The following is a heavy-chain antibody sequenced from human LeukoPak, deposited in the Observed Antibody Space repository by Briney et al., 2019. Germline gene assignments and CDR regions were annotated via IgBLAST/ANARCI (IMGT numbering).Heavy chain of an antibody. J-gene: IGHJ4*02. CDR2: IYYSQST. V-gene: IGHV4-39*07. CDR3: ARDDDEGLDSPFDY. D-gene: IGHD1-1*01. CDR1: GDSISSSSYY. Sequence: SDTLSLTCSVSGDSISSSSYYWGWIRQPPGKGLEWFGSIYYSQSTYYHPSLKSRVTISVETSKNQFSMKLSSVTAADTAVYYCARDDDEGLDSPFDYWGQGTLVTVSS.